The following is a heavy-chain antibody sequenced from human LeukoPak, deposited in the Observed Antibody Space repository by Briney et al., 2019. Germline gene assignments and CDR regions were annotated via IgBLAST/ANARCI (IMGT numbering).Heavy chain of an antibody. J-gene: IGHJ6*03. D-gene: IGHD1-26*01. CDR1: GFTFSSYA. Sequence: PGGSLRLSCAASGFTFSSYAMSWVRQAPGKGLEWVSAISGSGGSTYYADSVKGRFTISRDNSKNTLYLQMNSLRAEDTAVYYCAASEWELRPFYMDVWGKGTTVTVSS. CDR2: ISGSGGST. CDR3: AASEWELRPFYMDV. V-gene: IGHV3-23*01.